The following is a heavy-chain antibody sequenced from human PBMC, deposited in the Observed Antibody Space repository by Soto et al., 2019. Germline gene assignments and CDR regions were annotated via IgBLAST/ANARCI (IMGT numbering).Heavy chain of an antibody. D-gene: IGHD1-26*01. CDR1: GYSFSRYW. V-gene: IGHV5-51*01. J-gene: IGHJ6*02. Sequence: GESLKISCKGSGYSFSRYWIGWVRQMPGKVLEWMGIIYPGDSEIRYSPSFQGQVTISADTSISTAYLQWSSLKASDTAIYYCARRRGSGSDYYYNYGMGVWGQGXTVTV. CDR3: ARRRGSGSDYYYNYGMGV. CDR2: IYPGDSEI.